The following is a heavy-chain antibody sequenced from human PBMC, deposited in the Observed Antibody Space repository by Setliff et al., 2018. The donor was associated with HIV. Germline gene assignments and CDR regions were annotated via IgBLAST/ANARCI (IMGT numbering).Heavy chain of an antibody. Sequence: GESLKISCKGSGYSFTSYWISWVRQMPGKGLEWMERIDPSDSYTNYSPSFQGHVAISADKSISTAYLQWSSLKASDTAMYYCARRASKASLDYWGQGTLVTVSS. D-gene: IGHD6-6*01. CDR2: IDPSDSYT. CDR3: ARRASKASLDY. CDR1: GYSFTSYW. J-gene: IGHJ4*02. V-gene: IGHV5-10-1*01.